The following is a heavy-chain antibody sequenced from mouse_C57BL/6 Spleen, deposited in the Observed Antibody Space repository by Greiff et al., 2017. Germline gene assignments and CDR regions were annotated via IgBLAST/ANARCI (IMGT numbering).Heavy chain of an antibody. CDR2: ISDGGSYT. D-gene: IGHD1-1*01. Sequence: EVQLVESGGGLVKPGGSLKLSCAASGFTFSSYAMSWVRQTPEKRLEWVATISDGGSYTYYPDNVKGRFTISRDNAKNNLYLQMSHLKSEDTAMYYCARDRYYGSSYHWYFDVWGTGTTVTVSS. V-gene: IGHV5-4*01. J-gene: IGHJ1*03. CDR1: GFTFSSYA. CDR3: ARDRYYGSSYHWYFDV.